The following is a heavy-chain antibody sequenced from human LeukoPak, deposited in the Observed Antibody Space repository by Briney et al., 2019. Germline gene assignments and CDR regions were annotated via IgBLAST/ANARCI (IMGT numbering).Heavy chain of an antibody. CDR1: GGSISSSSYY. CDR2: IYYSGST. J-gene: IGHJ4*02. CDR3: ARQGHSSGWYPLDY. Sequence: PSETRSLTCTVSGGSISSSSYYWGWIRQPPGKGLEWIGSIYYSGSTYYNPSLKSRVTISVDTSKNQFSLKLSSVTAADTAVYYCARQGHSSGWYPLDYWGQGTLVTVSS. D-gene: IGHD6-19*01. V-gene: IGHV4-39*01.